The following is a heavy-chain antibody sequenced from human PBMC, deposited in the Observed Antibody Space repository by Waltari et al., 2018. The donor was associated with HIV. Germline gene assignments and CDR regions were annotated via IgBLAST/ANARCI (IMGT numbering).Heavy chain of an antibody. Sequence: QVQLVQSGAEVKKPGASVKVSCKVSGYTLTELPMHWVRQAPGKGLEWMGNFDPEDDETIYAQKFQGRSTMTEDTSSDTAYMELSSLTSGDTAVYYCATDFSGMVRAYSYYSLDVWGQGTTVTVSS. CDR1: GYTLTELP. CDR2: FDPEDDET. J-gene: IGHJ6*02. D-gene: IGHD3-10*01. CDR3: ATDFSGMVRAYSYYSLDV. V-gene: IGHV1-24*01.